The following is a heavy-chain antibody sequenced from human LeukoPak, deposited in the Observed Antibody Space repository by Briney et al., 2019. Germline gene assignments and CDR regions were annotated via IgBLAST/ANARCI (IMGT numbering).Heavy chain of an antibody. CDR1: GFTVSSNY. CDR3: ARGTGYGSGSISDAFDI. V-gene: IGHV3-53*01. CDR2: IYSGGST. Sequence: GGSLRLSCAASGFTVSSNYMSWVRQAPGKGLEWVSVIYSGGSTYYADSAKGRFTISRDNSKNTLYLQMNSLRAEDTAVYYCARGTGYGSGSISDAFDIWGQGTMVTVSS. J-gene: IGHJ3*02. D-gene: IGHD3-10*01.